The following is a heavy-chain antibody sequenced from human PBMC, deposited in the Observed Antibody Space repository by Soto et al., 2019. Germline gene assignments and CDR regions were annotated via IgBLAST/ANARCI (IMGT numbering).Heavy chain of an antibody. J-gene: IGHJ4*02. CDR2: VSDSGRT. V-gene: IGHV4-59*01. CDR3: ARAPLGGRFPN. CDR1: GDSLDYYY. Sequence: PSETLSLTCTVSGDSLDYYYWSWIRQPPGKGLEWIGDVSDSGRTNYNPSLRSRVTISVDTSKNQFSLKLNSVTAADTAVYYCARAPLGGRFPNWGQGTLVTVSS. D-gene: IGHD6-19*01.